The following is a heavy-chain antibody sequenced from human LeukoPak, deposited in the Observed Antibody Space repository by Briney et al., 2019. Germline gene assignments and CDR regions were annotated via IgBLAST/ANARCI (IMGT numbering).Heavy chain of an antibody. Sequence: GGSLRLSCVASGLTFSNYGIHWVRQAPGKGLEWVTYIRYDGTTIYYADSVKGRFTISRDNAKNSLYLQMNSLRAEDTAVYYCARATYYDFWSGYSNDAFDIWGQGTMVTVSS. CDR3: ARATYYDFWSGYSNDAFDI. D-gene: IGHD3-3*01. J-gene: IGHJ3*02. V-gene: IGHV3-30*02. CDR1: GLTFSNYG. CDR2: IRYDGTTI.